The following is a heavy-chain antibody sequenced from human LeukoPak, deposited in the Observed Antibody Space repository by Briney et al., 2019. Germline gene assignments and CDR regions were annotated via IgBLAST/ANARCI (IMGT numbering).Heavy chain of an antibody. D-gene: IGHD5-18*01. J-gene: IGHJ3*02. CDR1: GGTFGSYA. Sequence: SVKVSCKASGGTFGSYAISWVRQAPGQGLEWMGGIIPIFGTANYAQKFQGRVTITADESTSTAYMELSSLRSEDTAVYYCARDIDTAMVTGDIWGQGTMVTVSS. CDR3: ARDIDTAMVTGDI. CDR2: IIPIFGTA. V-gene: IGHV1-69*01.